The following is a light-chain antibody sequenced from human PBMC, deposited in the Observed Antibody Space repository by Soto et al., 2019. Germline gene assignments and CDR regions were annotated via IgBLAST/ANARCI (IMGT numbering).Light chain of an antibody. CDR2: EGS. CDR3: CSYAGSSTFV. Sequence: QSALTQPASVSGSPGQSITISCTGSSSDVGGYDLVSWYQQHPGKAPKVMIYEGSERPSGVSSRFSGSKSGNTASLTISGLQAEDEADYYCCSYAGSSTFVFGGGTKVTVL. J-gene: IGLJ2*01. CDR1: SSDVGGYDL. V-gene: IGLV2-23*03.